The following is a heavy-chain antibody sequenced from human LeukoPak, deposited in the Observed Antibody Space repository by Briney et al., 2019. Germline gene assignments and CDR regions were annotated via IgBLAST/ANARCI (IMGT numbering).Heavy chain of an antibody. CDR3: TRGYYGSGSYYKSKNWFDP. Sequence: GGSLRLSCTASGFTFGDYAMSWVRQAPGKGLEWVGFIRSKAYGGTTEYAASVKGRFTISRDDSKSIAYLQMNSLKTEDTAVYYCTRGYYGSGSYYKSKNWFDPWGQGTLVTVSS. CDR2: IRSKAYGGTT. V-gene: IGHV3-49*04. J-gene: IGHJ5*02. CDR1: GFTFGDYA. D-gene: IGHD3-10*01.